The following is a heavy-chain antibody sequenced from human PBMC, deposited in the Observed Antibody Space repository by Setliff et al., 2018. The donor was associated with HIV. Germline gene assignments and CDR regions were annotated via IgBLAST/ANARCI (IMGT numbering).Heavy chain of an antibody. CDR2: IYYRGNT. J-gene: IGHJ4*02. CDR3: SRDNEQMAVPGAVFDY. V-gene: IGHV4-39*07. CDR1: GGSINSSSYY. D-gene: IGHD6-19*01. Sequence: PSETLSLTCTVSGGSINSSSYYWGWIRQPPGKGLEWIGNIYYRGNTYYNPSLKRRVTISVDTSKNQFSLKLDSVTAADTAVYYCSRDNEQMAVPGAVFDYWGQGTLVTVSS.